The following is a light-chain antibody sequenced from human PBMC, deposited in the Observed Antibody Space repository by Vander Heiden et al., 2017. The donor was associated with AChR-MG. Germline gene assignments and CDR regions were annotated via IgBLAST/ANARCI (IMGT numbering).Light chain of an antibody. V-gene: IGKV3-11*01. J-gene: IGKJ4*01. CDR2: DAS. CDR1: QSVSSY. CDR3: QQRSNWPLT. Sequence: IVLSQSPATLSLSPGERATLSCRASQSVSSYLAWYQQKPGQAPRLLIYDASTRATGIPARFSGSGYGTDFTLTISSLEPEDFAVYYCQQRSNWPLTFGGGTKVEIK.